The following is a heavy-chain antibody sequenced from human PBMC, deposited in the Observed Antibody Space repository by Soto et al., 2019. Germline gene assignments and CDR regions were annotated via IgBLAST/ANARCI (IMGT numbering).Heavy chain of an antibody. D-gene: IGHD3-22*01. CDR3: ARGNYDSSGKPNWFDS. V-gene: IGHV1-69*13. CDR1: GGTFSRYA. CDR2: IIPIFGTA. J-gene: IGHJ5*01. Sequence: GASVKVSCKASGGTFSRYAISWVRQAPGQGLEWMGGIIPIFGTANYAQKFQGRVTITADESTSTAYMELSSLRSEDTAVYYCARGNYDSSGKPNWFDSWGQGTLVTVSS.